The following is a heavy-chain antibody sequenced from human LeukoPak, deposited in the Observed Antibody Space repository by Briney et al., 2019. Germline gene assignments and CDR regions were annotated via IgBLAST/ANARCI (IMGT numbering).Heavy chain of an antibody. J-gene: IGHJ4*02. D-gene: IGHD6-13*01. CDR1: GFTFSTYA. CDR3: AREHQYSSSWYDSFDY. V-gene: IGHV3-23*01. Sequence: PGGSLRLSCAASGFTFSTYAMNWVRQAPGKGLEWVSIISGNGGNTFYADAVKGRFTISRDDSKNTLYLQMNSLRAEDTAVYYCAREHQYSSSWYDSFDYWGQGTLVTVSS. CDR2: ISGNGGNT.